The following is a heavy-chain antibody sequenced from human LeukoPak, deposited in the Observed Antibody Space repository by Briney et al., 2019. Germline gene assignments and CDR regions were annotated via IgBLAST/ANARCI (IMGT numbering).Heavy chain of an antibody. Sequence: PGRSLTLSSTVPRISHRHVGMRWVDQAPGKALKWVGCTQSNSDGGSTNFAPPVRGRFTISRDDYRNTVYLQMNSLKTEDTAVYYCATDSGKRSYGLYLYFDLWGRGSLVSVSS. CDR2: TQSNSDGGST. D-gene: IGHD5-18*01. CDR1: RISHRHVG. J-gene: IGHJ2*01. CDR3: ATDSGKRSYGLYLYFDL. V-gene: IGHV3-15*01.